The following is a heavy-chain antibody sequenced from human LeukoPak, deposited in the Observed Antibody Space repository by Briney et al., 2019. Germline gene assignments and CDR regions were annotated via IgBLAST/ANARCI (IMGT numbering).Heavy chain of an antibody. CDR2: TYYRSRWYT. J-gene: IGHJ3*02. V-gene: IGHV6-1*01. Sequence: SQTLSLTCDTSGDSVSSNSAAWNWIRQSPSRGLEWLGRTYYRSRWYTDYAVSLRSRLTINPDTSKNQLSLQLNSVTPEDTAVYYCARDPGAFDIWGPGTMVTVSS. CDR3: ARDPGAFDI. CDR1: GDSVSSNSAA.